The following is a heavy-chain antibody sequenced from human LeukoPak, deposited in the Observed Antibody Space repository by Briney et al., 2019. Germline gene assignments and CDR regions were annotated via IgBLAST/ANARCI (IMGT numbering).Heavy chain of an antibody. CDR2: ISSSSGYI. D-gene: IGHD1-26*01. V-gene: IGHV3-21*01. J-gene: IGHJ3*01. CDR3: ARDRGWEVPDAFDV. Sequence: GGSLRLSCAASGFTFSSYSMNWVRQAPGKGLEWVSSISSSSGYIYYADSVKGRFTISRDNAKNSLYLQMNSLRAEDTAVYYCARDRGWEVPDAFDVWGQGTMVTVSS. CDR1: GFTFSSYS.